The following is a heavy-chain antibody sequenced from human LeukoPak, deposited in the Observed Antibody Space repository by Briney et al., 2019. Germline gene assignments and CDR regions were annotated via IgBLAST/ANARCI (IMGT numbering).Heavy chain of an antibody. D-gene: IGHD3-22*01. CDR2: IYYSGST. J-gene: IGHJ4*02. CDR1: GGSISSSSYY. V-gene: IGHV4-39*07. CDR3: ARADYYDSSPPFDY. Sequence: SETLSLTCTVSGGSISSSSYYWGWIRQPPGTGLEWIGSIYYSGSTYYNPSLKSRVTISVDTSKNQFSLKLSSVTAADTAVYYCARADYYDSSPPFDYWGQGTLVTVSS.